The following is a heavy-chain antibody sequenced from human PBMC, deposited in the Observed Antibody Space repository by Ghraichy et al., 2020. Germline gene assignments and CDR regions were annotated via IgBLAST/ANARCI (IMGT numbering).Heavy chain of an antibody. CDR2: ITYTSGTT. D-gene: IGHD3-22*01. CDR1: GFTFSTYN. J-gene: IGHJ4*02. Sequence: GGSLRLSCTASGFTFSTYNMNWVRQAPGKGLDWISYITYTSGTTYYANSVKGRFTISRDNAKNSLYLQMNSLRSEDTAVYYCARDERRLSDYDISGYYYIIECWRQGPLVTVSS. V-gene: IGHV3-48*04. CDR3: ARDERRLSDYDISGYYYIIEC.